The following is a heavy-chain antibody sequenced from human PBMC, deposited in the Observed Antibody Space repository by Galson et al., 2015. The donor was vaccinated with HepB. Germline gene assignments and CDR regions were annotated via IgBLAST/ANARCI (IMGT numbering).Heavy chain of an antibody. CDR2: ITWNGDSI. V-gene: IGHV3-43*01. D-gene: IGHD4-17*01. J-gene: IGHJ1*01. CDR3: VKDKVGSSTVIMSPSFHH. Sequence: SLRLSCAASGFTFDDYTMHWVRQAPGKGLEWVSLITWNGDSIHYEDSVRGRFTISRDNSKNSLYLQMNSLRSEDTAFYYCVKDKVGSSTVIMSPSFHHWGQGTLVTVSS. CDR1: GFTFDDYT.